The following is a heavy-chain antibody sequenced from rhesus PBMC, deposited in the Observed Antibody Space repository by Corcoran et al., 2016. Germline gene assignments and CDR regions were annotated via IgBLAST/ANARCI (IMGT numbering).Heavy chain of an antibody. D-gene: IGHD5-24*01. J-gene: IGHJ4*01. Sequence: QLQLQESGPGLVKPSETLSVTCAVSGGSISSSYWSWIRQAPGKGLEWIGYIYGSGSSTNYNPPLKSRVTLSGETSKNQLSLKLSSVTAADTAGYYWASLPGHSGYSYDYWGQGVLVTVSS. V-gene: IGHV4-169*02. CDR1: GGSISSSY. CDR3: ASLPGHSGYSYDY. CDR2: IYGSGSST.